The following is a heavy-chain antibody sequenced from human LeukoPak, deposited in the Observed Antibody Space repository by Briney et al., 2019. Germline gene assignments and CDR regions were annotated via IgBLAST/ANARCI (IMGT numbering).Heavy chain of an antibody. Sequence: SETLSLTCTVSGYSISSGYYWGWIRQPPGKGLEWIGSIYHSGSTYYNPSLKSRVTISVDTSKNQFSLKLSSVTAADTAVYYCARPVPSRLGWLAPWGQGTLVTVSS. D-gene: IGHD1-1*01. CDR3: ARPVPSRLGWLAP. J-gene: IGHJ5*02. CDR2: IYHSGST. CDR1: GYSISSGYY. V-gene: IGHV4-38-2*02.